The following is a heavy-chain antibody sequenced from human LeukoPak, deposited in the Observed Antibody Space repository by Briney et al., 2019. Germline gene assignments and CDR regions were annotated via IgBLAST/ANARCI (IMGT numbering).Heavy chain of an antibody. V-gene: IGHV3-23*01. CDR3: AKAGARGRWSNLANLLDAFDI. Sequence: GGSLRLSGAASGFTFSSYAMSWVRQAPGNGLEWVSAISGSGGSTYYADSVKGRFTISRDNSKNTLYLEMNSLRAEDTAVYYCAKAGARGRWSNLANLLDAFDIWGQGTMVTVSS. D-gene: IGHD4-23*01. J-gene: IGHJ3*02. CDR2: ISGSGGST. CDR1: GFTFSSYA.